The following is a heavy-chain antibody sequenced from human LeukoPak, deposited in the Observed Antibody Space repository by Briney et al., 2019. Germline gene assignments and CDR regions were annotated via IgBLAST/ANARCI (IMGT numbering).Heavy chain of an antibody. J-gene: IGHJ4*02. D-gene: IGHD3-22*01. CDR3: AREDYYYASSGYYPYYFDS. CDR1: GFTFSTYA. CDR2: ISYDGNNK. V-gene: IGHV3-30-3*01. Sequence: GQSLRLSCAASGFTFSTYAMHWVRQAPGKGLEWVTFISYDGNNKYYADSVNGRFTISRDNSKNTVYLQMNSLRAEDTAVYFCAREDYYYASSGYYPYYFDSWGQGTLVTVSS.